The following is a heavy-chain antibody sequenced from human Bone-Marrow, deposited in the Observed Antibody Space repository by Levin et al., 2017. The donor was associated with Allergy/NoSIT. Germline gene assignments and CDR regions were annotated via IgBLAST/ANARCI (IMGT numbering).Heavy chain of an antibody. D-gene: IGHD6-19*01. CDR3: ARDRYSAVADMDWTHPRDC. CDR2: IWYDGSNK. CDR1: GFTFSDFG. Sequence: GESLKISCAASGFTFSDFGIHWVRQAPGKGLEWVAVIWYDGSNKYYTDSVKGRFTISRDNSKNTLYLQMDSLRAEDTAVYYCARDRYSAVADMDWTHPRDCRGQGTLVASSS. J-gene: IGHJ4*02. V-gene: IGHV3-33*01.